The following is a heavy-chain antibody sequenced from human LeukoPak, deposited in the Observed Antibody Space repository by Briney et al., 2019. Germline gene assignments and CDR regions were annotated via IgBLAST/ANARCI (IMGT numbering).Heavy chain of an antibody. CDR1: GFTFSSYE. J-gene: IGHJ4*02. CDR3: ARSVVVEGSDY. Sequence: GGSLRLSCAASGFTFSSYEMNWVRQAPGKGLEWVSYISSSGSTIYYADSVKGRFTISRDNAKNSLYLQMNSLRAEDTAVYYCARSVVVEGSDYWGQGTLVTVSS. D-gene: IGHD3-22*01. CDR2: ISSSGSTI. V-gene: IGHV3-48*03.